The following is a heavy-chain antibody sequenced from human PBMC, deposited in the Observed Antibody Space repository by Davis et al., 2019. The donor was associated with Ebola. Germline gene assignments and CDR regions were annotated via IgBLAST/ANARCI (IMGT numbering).Heavy chain of an antibody. D-gene: IGHD2-15*01. CDR1: GFTFSSYG. V-gene: IGHV3-30*18. J-gene: IGHJ4*02. Sequence: GESLKISCAASGFTFSSYGMHWVRQAPGKGLEWVAVISYDGSNKYYADSVKGRFTISRDNSKNTLYLQMNSLRAEDTAVYYCAKMSSAIVVVVAALDYWGQGTLVTVSS. CDR3: AKMSSAIVVVVAALDY. CDR2: ISYDGSNK.